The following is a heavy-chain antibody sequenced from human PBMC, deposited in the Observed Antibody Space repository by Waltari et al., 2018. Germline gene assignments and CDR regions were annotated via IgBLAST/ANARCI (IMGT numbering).Heavy chain of an antibody. Sequence: QVQLQQWGAGLLKPSETLSLTCAVYGGSFSGYYWSWIRQPPGKGLEWIGEINHSGSTNYNPSLKSRVTISVDTSKNQFSLKLSSVTAADTAVYYCARGPRRLRGYCSSTSCYTVYYYGMDVWGQGTTVTVSS. CDR3: ARGPRRLRGYCSSTSCYTVYYYGMDV. D-gene: IGHD2-2*02. V-gene: IGHV4-34*01. CDR1: GGSFSGYY. CDR2: INHSGST. J-gene: IGHJ6*02.